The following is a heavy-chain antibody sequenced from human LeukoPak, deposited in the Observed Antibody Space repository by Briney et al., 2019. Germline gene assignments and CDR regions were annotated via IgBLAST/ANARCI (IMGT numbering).Heavy chain of an antibody. CDR2: VYHSGAE. Sequence: SETLSLTCIVSTDAITSHFYWGWIRQSPGEGGKGLEWIASVYHSGAEYVNPSLKSRVTTSVDTTKSQFYLTLTSVTAADTAVYFCARASFASGSYYFDLWGPGTLITVSS. V-gene: IGHV4-38-2*02. J-gene: IGHJ4*02. CDR3: ARASFASGSYYFDL. CDR1: TDAITSHFY. D-gene: IGHD3-10*01.